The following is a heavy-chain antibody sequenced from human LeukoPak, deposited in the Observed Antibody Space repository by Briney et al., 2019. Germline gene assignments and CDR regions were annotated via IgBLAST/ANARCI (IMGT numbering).Heavy chain of an antibody. J-gene: IGHJ4*02. CDR3: TRGPPLRYFDWSYYFDY. CDR2: INHSGST. D-gene: IGHD3-9*01. V-gene: IGHV4-34*01. Sequence: SETLSLTCAVYGGSFSGYYWSWIRQPPGKGLEWIGEINHSGSTNYNPSLKSRVTISVDTSKNQFSLKLSSVTAADTAVYYCTRGPPLRYFDWSYYFDYWGQGTLVTVSS. CDR1: GGSFSGYY.